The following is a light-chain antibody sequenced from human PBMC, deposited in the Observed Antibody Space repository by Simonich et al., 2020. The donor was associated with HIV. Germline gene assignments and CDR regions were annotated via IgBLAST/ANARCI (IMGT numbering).Light chain of an antibody. CDR1: KNIRSA. CDR2: DAS. CDR3: QQYNGYPLT. J-gene: IGKJ4*01. V-gene: IGKV1-13*02. Sequence: AIQLTQSPSSLSASVGKRFTITCRTSKNIRSALAWYQQKPGKTPRVLIYDASRLESGVPSRFSGSGSGTDFTLTISGLQPEDFAVYYCQQYNGYPLTFGGGTKVEIK.